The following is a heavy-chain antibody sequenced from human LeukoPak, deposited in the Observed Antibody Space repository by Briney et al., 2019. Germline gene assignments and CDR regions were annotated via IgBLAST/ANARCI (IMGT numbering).Heavy chain of an antibody. V-gene: IGHV2-5*08. D-gene: IGHD3-10*01. J-gene: IGHJ4*02. CDR1: GDSISSYYW. Sequence: TLSLTCTVSGDSISSYYWSWIRQPPGKALEWLALIYWDDDKRYSPSLKSRLTITKDTSKNQVVLTMTNMDPVDTATYYCAHTGGSGSYFDYWGQGTLVTVSS. CDR3: AHTGGSGSYFDY. CDR2: IYWDDDK.